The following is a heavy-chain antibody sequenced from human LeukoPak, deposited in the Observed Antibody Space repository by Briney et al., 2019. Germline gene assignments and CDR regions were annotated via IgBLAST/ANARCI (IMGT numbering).Heavy chain of an antibody. Sequence: PGGSLRLSCAASGFTFSSYAMHWVRQAPGKGLEWVAVISYDGSNKYYADSVKGRFTISRDNSKNTLYLQMNSLRAEDTAVYYCARDDRNYYGSGSYYAGFGAFDIWGQGTMVTVSS. J-gene: IGHJ3*02. V-gene: IGHV3-30-3*01. D-gene: IGHD3-10*01. CDR2: ISYDGSNK. CDR3: ARDDRNYYGSGSYYAGFGAFDI. CDR1: GFTFSSYA.